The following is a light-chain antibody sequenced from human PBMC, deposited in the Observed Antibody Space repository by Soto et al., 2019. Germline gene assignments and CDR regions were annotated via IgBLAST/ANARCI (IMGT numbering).Light chain of an antibody. CDR2: WAS. Sequence: DIVMTQSPDSLAVSLGERATINCKSSQSVLDRSNNKNYLAWYQQKPGQPPKLVIYWASTRESGVPARFIGSGSVADFTLTISSLEVDEGAVYFGHEYYGVPWKFGEGTKVDIK. J-gene: IGKJ1*01. CDR1: QSVLDRSNNKNY. V-gene: IGKV4-1*01. CDR3: HEYYGVPWK.